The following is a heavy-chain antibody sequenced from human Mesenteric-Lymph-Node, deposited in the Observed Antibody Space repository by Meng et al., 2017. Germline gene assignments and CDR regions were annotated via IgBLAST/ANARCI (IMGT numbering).Heavy chain of an antibody. D-gene: IGHD2-21*01. CDR2: IYSGGST. J-gene: IGHJ4*02. V-gene: IGHV3-53*04. Sequence: GESLKISCAASGFTVSSNYMSWVRQAPGKGLEWVSVIYSGGSTYYADSVKGRFTISRHNSKNTLYLQMGSLRTEDTAVYYCAREDKGDYDYWGQGTLVTVSS. CDR3: AREDKGDYDY. CDR1: GFTVSSNY.